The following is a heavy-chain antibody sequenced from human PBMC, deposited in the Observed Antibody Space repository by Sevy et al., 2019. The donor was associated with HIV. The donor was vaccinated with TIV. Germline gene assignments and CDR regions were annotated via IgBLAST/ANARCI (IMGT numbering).Heavy chain of an antibody. D-gene: IGHD2-8*01. CDR1: GFTFSIYT. J-gene: IGHJ4*02. Sequence: GGSLRLSCAASGFTFSIYTMSWVRQAPGKGLEWVSTFCFGGSKIYYAHSVKGRFTISRDNSRNTVYLQMNSLRADDTAVYYCAREGCTQPHDYWGQGTLVTVSS. CDR3: AREGCTQPHDY. V-gene: IGHV3-23*01. CDR2: FCFGGSKI.